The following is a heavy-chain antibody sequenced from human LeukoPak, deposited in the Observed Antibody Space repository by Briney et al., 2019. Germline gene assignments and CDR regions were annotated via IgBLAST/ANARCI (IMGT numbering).Heavy chain of an antibody. J-gene: IGHJ5*02. V-gene: IGHV1-18*01. CDR2: ISGYNGTT. CDR1: GYIFTSYG. D-gene: IGHD3-22*01. CDR3: ARDINGYYYDSHGYYPTDL. Sequence: ASVKVSCKASGYIFTSYGISWVRQAPGQGLEWMGWISGYNGTTNYPQRLQGRVTMTTDTSTTTAYMELRSLRSDDTAVYYCARDINGYYYDSHGYYPTDLWGQGTLVTVSS.